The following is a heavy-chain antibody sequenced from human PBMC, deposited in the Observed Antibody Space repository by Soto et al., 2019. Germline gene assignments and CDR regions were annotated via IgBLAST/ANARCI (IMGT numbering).Heavy chain of an antibody. V-gene: IGHV4-39*07. D-gene: IGHD5-18*01. CDR3: SRGILV. CDR2: IYYSGST. CDR1: GDSISNDFYS. Sequence: TLSLTCIVSGDSISNDFYSWGWIRQPPGKGLEWIGSIYYSGSTFYNPSLNSRVIMSVDTSKNQFSLKLSSVTAADTAVYYCSRGILVWGQGTLVTVSS. J-gene: IGHJ4*02.